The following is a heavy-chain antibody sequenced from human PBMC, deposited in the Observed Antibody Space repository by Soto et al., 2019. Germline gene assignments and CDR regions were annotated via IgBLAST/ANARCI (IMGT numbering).Heavy chain of an antibody. CDR2: ISAYNGNK. CDR3: AREAYFFDL. V-gene: IGHV1-18*01. CDR1: GYTFTSYG. J-gene: IGHJ4*02. Sequence: QVQLVQSGAEVKKPGASVKVSCKASGYTFTSYGISWVRQAPGQGLEWMGWISAYNGNKKYAQKLQGRVTMTTDTSTSTGYMGPRSPRSDDPALFFCAREAYFFDLWGPGTLVTVSS.